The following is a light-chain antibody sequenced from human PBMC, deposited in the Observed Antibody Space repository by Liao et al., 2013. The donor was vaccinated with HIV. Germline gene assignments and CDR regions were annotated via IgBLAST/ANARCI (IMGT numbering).Light chain of an antibody. CDR1: NTGSKT. CDR3: QVGDSSGDHWV. Sequence: SYELTQPPSVSVAPGKTARITCGGNNTGSKTVHWSQQKPGQAPVVVIYYDSDRPSGIPERFSGSNSGNTATLTISRVEAGDEADYYCQVGDSSGDHWVFGGGTKLTVL. CDR2: YDS. J-gene: IGLJ3*02. V-gene: IGLV3-21*01.